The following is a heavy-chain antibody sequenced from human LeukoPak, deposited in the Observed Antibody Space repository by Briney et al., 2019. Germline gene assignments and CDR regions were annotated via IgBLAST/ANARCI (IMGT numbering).Heavy chain of an antibody. CDR1: GYSFTSYY. D-gene: IGHD1-26*01. CDR3: ARSSAYYNEADI. V-gene: IGHV1-46*01. Sequence: GASVKVSYKTSGYSFTSYYIHWVRQAPGQGLEWMGIINPSGGSTTYAQKFQGRLTMASDTSTSTVYMELSSPRSEDTAMYYCARSSAYYNEADIWGQGAMVTVSS. CDR2: INPSGGST. J-gene: IGHJ3*02.